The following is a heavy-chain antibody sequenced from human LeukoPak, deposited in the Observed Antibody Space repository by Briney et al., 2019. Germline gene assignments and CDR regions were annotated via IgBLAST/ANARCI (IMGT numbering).Heavy chain of an antibody. D-gene: IGHD3-10*01. J-gene: IGHJ4*02. CDR2: IYTSGSI. V-gene: IGHV4-4*07. CDR1: GGSISSYD. Sequence: SETLSLTCAVSGGSISSYDWSWIPQPAGKGLEWIGRIYTSGSINYNPSLKRRVTMSLDTSKNQFSLKLNSVTAADTAVYYCARDGRAYGSGSYYYFDYWGQGTLVTVSS. CDR3: ARDGRAYGSGSYYYFDY.